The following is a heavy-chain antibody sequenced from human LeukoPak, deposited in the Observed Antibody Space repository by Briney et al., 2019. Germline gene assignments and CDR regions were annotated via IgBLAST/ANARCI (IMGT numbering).Heavy chain of an antibody. J-gene: IGHJ4*02. CDR1: GGSISSGSYY. V-gene: IGHV4-61*02. D-gene: IGHD3-3*01. CDR3: ARDKAFYYFDY. Sequence: PSETLSLTCTVSGGSISSGSYYWSWIRQPARKGLEWIGRIYTSGSTNYNPSLKSRVTISVDTSKNQFSLKLSSVTAADTAVYYCARDKAFYYFDYWGQGTLVTVSS. CDR2: IYTSGST.